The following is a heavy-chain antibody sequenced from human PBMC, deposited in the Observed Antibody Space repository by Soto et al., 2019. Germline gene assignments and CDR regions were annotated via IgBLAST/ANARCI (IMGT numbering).Heavy chain of an antibody. V-gene: IGHV5-51*03. Sequence: GKSLKISCKGSGYSFTSYWIGWVRQMPGKGLEWMGIIYPGDSDTRYSPSFQGQVTISADKSISTAYLQWSSLKASDTAMYYCARRGITMKDGMDVWGQGTTVTVSS. CDR2: IYPGDSDT. CDR3: ARRGITMKDGMDV. J-gene: IGHJ6*02. D-gene: IGHD3-22*01. CDR1: GYSFTSYW.